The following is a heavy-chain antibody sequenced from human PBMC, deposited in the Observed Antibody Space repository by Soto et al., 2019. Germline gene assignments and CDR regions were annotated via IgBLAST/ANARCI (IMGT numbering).Heavy chain of an antibody. J-gene: IGHJ6*02. V-gene: IGHV3-23*01. Sequence: GGSLRLSCAASGFTFSSYAMSWVRQAPGKGLEWVSAISGSGGSTYYADSVKGRFTISRDNSKNTLSLQMNSLRAEDTAVYYCAKAGPARGYYYYDMDVWGQGTTVTVSS. D-gene: IGHD6-6*01. CDR1: GFTFSSYA. CDR3: AKAGPARGYYYYDMDV. CDR2: ISGSGGST.